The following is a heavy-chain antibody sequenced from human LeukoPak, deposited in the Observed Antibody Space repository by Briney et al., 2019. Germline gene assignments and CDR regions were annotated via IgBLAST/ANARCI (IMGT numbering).Heavy chain of an antibody. CDR3: ARSVGD. CDR1: GFTLSSYW. D-gene: IGHD5/OR15-5a*01. CDR2: IKQDGSEK. Sequence: GGSLRLSCAASGFTLSSYWMSWVRQAPGKGLEWVANIKQDGSEKYYVDSVKGRFTISRDNAKNSLYLQMNSLRAEDTAVYYCARSVGDWGQGTLVTVSS. J-gene: IGHJ4*02. V-gene: IGHV3-7*01.